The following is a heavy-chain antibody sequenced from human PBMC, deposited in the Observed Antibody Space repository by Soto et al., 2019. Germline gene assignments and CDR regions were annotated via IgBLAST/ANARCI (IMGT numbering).Heavy chain of an antibody. V-gene: IGHV4-59*01. D-gene: IGHD2-15*01. CDR1: GDSISSYY. CDR2: IDNSGNT. CDR3: VRLHCSVSRCSARWFDP. Sequence: SETLSLTCTVSGDSISSYYWSWIRQPPGEGLEWIGYIDNSGNTNYKPSLKSRVTMSLDTSKNQFSLRLRSVTAADTAVYFCVRLHCSVSRCSARWFDPWGQGTLVTVS. J-gene: IGHJ5*02.